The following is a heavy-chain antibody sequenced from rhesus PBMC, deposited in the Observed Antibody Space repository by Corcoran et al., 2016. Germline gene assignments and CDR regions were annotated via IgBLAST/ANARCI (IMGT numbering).Heavy chain of an antibody. CDR3: ATRKGQGDY. J-gene: IGHJ4*01. D-gene: IGHD6-25*01. V-gene: IGHV3S25*01. CDR2: INTGGDST. Sequence: EVQLVASGGGLVQPGGSLCVFCAASGFTSITYNMTWVRQAPGKGLEWISGINTGGDSTYYADSVKGRFTISRDNSKNTLYLQMNSLRAEDTAVYYCATRKGQGDYWGQGVLVTVSS. CDR1: GFTSITYN.